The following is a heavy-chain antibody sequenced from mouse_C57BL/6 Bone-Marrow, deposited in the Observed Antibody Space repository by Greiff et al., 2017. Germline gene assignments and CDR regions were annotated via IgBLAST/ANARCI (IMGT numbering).Heavy chain of an antibody. CDR2: IDPSDSYT. D-gene: IGHD2-3*01. CDR3: AEDGYYGFAY. Sequence: VQLQQPGAELVMPGASVKLSCKASGYTFTSYWMHWVKQRPGQGLEWIGEIDPSDSYTNYNQKFKGKSTLTVDKSSSTAYMQLSSLTSEDSAVYYCAEDGYYGFAYWGQGTLVTVSA. CDR1: GYTFTSYW. J-gene: IGHJ3*01. V-gene: IGHV1-69*01.